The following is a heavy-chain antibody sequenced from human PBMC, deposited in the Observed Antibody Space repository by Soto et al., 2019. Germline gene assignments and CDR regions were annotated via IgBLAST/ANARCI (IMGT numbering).Heavy chain of an antibody. CDR3: ARARPPFNWFDL. CDR1: GYTFTDYY. CDR2: INLNSGDT. J-gene: IGHJ5*02. Sequence: QVHLVQSGAEVKKPGASVMVSCKASGYTFTDYYMEWVRQAPGQGLEWMGWINLNSGDTNFAQQFQGRVTMARDTSITTAYMDLTRLRSDDTAVYYCARARPPFNWFDLWGQGTLVTGSS. V-gene: IGHV1-2*02. D-gene: IGHD6-6*01.